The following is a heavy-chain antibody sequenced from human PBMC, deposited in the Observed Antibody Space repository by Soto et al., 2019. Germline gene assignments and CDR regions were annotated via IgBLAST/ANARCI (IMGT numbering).Heavy chain of an antibody. CDR1: GFTFSSYA. V-gene: IGHV3-30-3*01. CDR3: AREGTVTTFRAFDI. Sequence: QVQLVESGGGVVQPGRSLRLSCAASGFTFSSYAMHWVRQAPGKGLEWVAVISYDGSNKYYADSVKGRFTISRDNSKNALYLQMNSLRAEDTAVYYCAREGTVTTFRAFDIWCQGTMVTVSS. D-gene: IGHD4-17*01. J-gene: IGHJ3*02. CDR2: ISYDGSNK.